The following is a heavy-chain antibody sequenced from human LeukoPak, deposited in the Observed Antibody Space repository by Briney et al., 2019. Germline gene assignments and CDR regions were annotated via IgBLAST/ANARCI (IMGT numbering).Heavy chain of an antibody. CDR1: VYTFTTYD. J-gene: IGHJ4*02. D-gene: IGHD6-19*01. V-gene: IGHV1-8*03. CDR3: ARVAGSIDY. CDR2: MNPNSGYT. Sequence: GASVTVSFKASVYTFTTYDINWVRQAAGQGLEWMGWMNPNSGYTGYAQKFQGRVTITRGTSISTAYMELSSLRSEDTAVYYCARVAGSIDYWGQGTLVTVSS.